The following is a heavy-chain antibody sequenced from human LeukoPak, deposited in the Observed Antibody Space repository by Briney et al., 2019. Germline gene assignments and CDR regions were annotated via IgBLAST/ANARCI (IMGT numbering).Heavy chain of an antibody. D-gene: IGHD6-19*01. Sequence: GASVKVSCKASGYTFTNYGLTWVRQAPGRGLEWMGWISVYNDKANYAQKFQGRVTMTADTSTRTAYLELRSLRSDDTAVYYCARTVAGGRYWYFDLWGRGTLVTVSS. CDR2: ISVYNDKA. J-gene: IGHJ2*01. CDR3: ARTVAGGRYWYFDL. V-gene: IGHV1-18*01. CDR1: GYTFTNYG.